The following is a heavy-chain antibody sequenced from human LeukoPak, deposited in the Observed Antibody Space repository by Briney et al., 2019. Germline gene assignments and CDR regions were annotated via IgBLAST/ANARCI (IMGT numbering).Heavy chain of an antibody. CDR3: ARKRGEDSYGLFGY. D-gene: IGHD5-18*01. V-gene: IGHV3-7*01. CDR2: IKQDGSEK. Sequence: RPGGSLRLSCAASGFTFSSYWMSWVRQAPGKGLEWVANIKQDGSEKYYVDSVKGRFTISRDNAKNSLYLQMNSLRAEDTAVYYCARKRGEDSYGLFGYWGQGTLVTVSS. J-gene: IGHJ4*02. CDR1: GFTFSSYW.